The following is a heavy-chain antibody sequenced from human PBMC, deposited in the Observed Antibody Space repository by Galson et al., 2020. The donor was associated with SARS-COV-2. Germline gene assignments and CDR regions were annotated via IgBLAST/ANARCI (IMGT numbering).Heavy chain of an antibody. D-gene: IGHD3-16*01. J-gene: IGHJ4*02. CDR3: ARGDMRNDYFDY. Sequence: GGSLRLSCAASGFTFSSYAMHWVRQAPGKGLVWVSRIYSEGSSTSYADSVKGRFTISGDDAKNTLYLHMRSLRAEDTAVYYCARGDMRNDYFDYWGQGTLVTVSS. V-gene: IGHV3-74*01. CDR2: IYSEGSST. CDR1: GFTFSSYA.